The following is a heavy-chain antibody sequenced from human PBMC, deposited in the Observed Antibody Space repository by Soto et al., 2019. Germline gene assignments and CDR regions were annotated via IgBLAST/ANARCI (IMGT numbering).Heavy chain of an antibody. CDR2: INHSGST. Sequence: QVQLQQWGAGLLKPSETLSLTCAVYGGSFSGYYWSWIRQPPGKGLEWIGEINHSGSTNYNPSLKSRVTISVDTSKNQFSLKLSSVTAADTAVYYCARGKLGSAAGIYYYMDVWGKGTTVTVSS. CDR1: GGSFSGYY. CDR3: ARGKLGSAAGIYYYMDV. D-gene: IGHD7-27*01. J-gene: IGHJ6*03. V-gene: IGHV4-34*01.